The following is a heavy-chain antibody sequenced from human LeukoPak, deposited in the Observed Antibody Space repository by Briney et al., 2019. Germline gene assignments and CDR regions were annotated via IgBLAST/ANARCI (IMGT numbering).Heavy chain of an antibody. D-gene: IGHD2-15*01. CDR2: IIPIFGTA. CDR1: GGTFSSYA. CDR3: ARVSVGYCRVRNYYYYYMDV. J-gene: IGHJ6*03. V-gene: IGHV1-69*06. Sequence: GASVKVSCKASGGTFSSYAISWVRQAPGQGLEWMGGIIPIFGTANYAQKFQGRVTITADKSTSTAYMELSSLRSEDTAVYYCARVSVGYCRVRNYYYYYMDVWGKGTTVTVSS.